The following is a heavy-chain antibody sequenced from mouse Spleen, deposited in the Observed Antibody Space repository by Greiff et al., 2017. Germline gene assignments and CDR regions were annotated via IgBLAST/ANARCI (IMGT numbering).Heavy chain of an antibody. Sequence: QVQLQQSGAELVRPGVSVKISCKGSGYTFTDYAMHWVKQSHAKSLEWIGVISTYYGDASYNQKFKGKATVTVDKSSSTAYMELARLTSEDSAIYYCARTLYDGYYDYAMDYWGQGTSVTVSS. CDR3: ARTLYDGYYDYAMDY. V-gene: IGHV1S137*01. D-gene: IGHD2-3*01. J-gene: IGHJ4*01. CDR1: GYTFTDYA. CDR2: ISTYYGDA.